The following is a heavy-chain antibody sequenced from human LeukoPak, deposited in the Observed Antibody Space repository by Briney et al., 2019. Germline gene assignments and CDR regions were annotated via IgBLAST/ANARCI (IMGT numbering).Heavy chain of an antibody. CDR1: GFTVSSNY. CDR2: IYSGGST. CDR3: ARDFDSSSYFDY. V-gene: IGHV3-53*01. Sequence: GGSLRLSCAASGFTVSSNYMSWVRQAPGKGLECVSVIYSGGSTYYADSVKGRFTISRDNSKNTLYLQMNSLRAEDTAVYYCARDFDSSSYFDYWGQGTLVTVSS. J-gene: IGHJ4*02. D-gene: IGHD6-13*01.